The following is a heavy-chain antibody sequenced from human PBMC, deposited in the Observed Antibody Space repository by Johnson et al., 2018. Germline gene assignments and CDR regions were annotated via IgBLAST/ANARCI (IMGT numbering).Heavy chain of an antibody. Sequence: VQLVQSGGGLVQXGGSLRLXCAASGFSFSSYSMNWVRQAPGKGLEWVSYISSSSSTIYYADSVRGRFTISRDNAKNSLFLQLNTLRVEDTALYYCARALGDYDTSGRYWGQGTLVTVSS. J-gene: IGHJ1*01. CDR3: ARALGDYDTSGRY. D-gene: IGHD3-22*01. V-gene: IGHV3-48*01. CDR2: ISSSSSTI. CDR1: GFSFSSYS.